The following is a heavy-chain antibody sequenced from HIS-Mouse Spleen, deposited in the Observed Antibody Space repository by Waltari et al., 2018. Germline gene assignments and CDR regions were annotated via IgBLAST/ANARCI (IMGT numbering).Heavy chain of an antibody. Sequence: QLQLQESGPGLVKPSETLSLTCTVSGGSISSSSYYWGWIRQPPGKGLEWIGGSYYSGSTYSNPSRKSGVTISVDTSKNQFSLKRSSVTAADTAVYYCARRPGWSAARSAFDIWGQGTMVTVSS. CDR2: SYYSGST. V-gene: IGHV4-39*07. D-gene: IGHD2-2*01. J-gene: IGHJ3*02. CDR1: GGSISSSSYY. CDR3: ARRPGWSAARSAFDI.